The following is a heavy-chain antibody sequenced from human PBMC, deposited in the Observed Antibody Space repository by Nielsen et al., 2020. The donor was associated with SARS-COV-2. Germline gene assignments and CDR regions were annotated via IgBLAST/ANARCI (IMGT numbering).Heavy chain of an antibody. V-gene: IGHV3-15*01. CDR3: TSHLEWLSPLRYYFDY. CDR2: IKSKTDGGTT. D-gene: IGHD3-3*01. Sequence: VRQMPGKGLEWVGRIKSKTDGGTTDYAAPVKGRFTISRDDSKNTLYLQMNSLKTEDTAVYYCTSHLEWLSPLRYYFDYWGQGTLVTVSS. J-gene: IGHJ4*02.